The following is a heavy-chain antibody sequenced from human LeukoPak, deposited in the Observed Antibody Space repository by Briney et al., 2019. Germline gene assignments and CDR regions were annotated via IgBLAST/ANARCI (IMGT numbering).Heavy chain of an antibody. V-gene: IGHV3-7*01. CDR2: INEDGSEK. J-gene: IGHJ4*02. CDR3: ARWAN. CDR1: GFTLSGYA. Sequence: GGSLRLSCAASGFTLSGYAMSWVRQAPGKGLEWVANINEDGSEKYYVDSVRGRFTISRDNAKKSLFLQMNGLRAEDTAVYYCARWANWGQGTLVTVSS.